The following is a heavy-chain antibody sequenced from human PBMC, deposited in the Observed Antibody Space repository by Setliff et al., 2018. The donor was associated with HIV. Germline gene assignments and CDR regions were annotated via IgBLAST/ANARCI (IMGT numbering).Heavy chain of an antibody. D-gene: IGHD5-18*01. CDR3: ARESREYNYGFDP. Sequence: ASVKVSCKASGYAFTSYYMHRVRQAPGQGLEWMGIINPSGGSTRYAQKFQGRVTMTRDTSTSIVYMELSSLRSEDTAVYYCARESREYNYGFDPWGQGTLVTVSS. J-gene: IGHJ5*02. V-gene: IGHV1-46*01. CDR2: INPSGGST. CDR1: GYAFTSYY.